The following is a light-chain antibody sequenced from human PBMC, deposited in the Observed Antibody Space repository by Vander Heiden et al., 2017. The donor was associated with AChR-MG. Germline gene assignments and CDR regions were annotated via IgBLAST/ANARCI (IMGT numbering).Light chain of an antibody. J-gene: IGKJ4*01. CDR3: QQYNNWPPLT. CDR1: QSVSSN. CDR2: GAS. Sequence: EIGIRQSPATLSVSPGERATLSCRASQSVSSNLAWYQQKPGQAPRLLIYGASTRATGIPARFSGSGSGTEFTLTISSLQSEDFAVYYCQQYNNWPPLTFGGGTKVEIK. V-gene: IGKV3-15*01.